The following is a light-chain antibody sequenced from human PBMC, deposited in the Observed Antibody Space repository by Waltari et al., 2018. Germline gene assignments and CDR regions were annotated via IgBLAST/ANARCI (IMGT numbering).Light chain of an antibody. V-gene: IGKV1-8*01. J-gene: IGKJ3*01. Sequence: AIRMTQSPSSFSASTGDRVTITCRASQGISSYLAWYQQKPGKAPQLLIYATSTLQSGVPSRFSGSGSGTDFTLTISCLQSEDFATYYCQQYYTYTFTFGPGTKVDVK. CDR2: ATS. CDR1: QGISSY. CDR3: QQYYTYTFT.